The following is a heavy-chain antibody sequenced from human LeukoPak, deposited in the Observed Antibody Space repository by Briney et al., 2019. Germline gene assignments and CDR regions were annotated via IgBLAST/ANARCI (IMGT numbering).Heavy chain of an antibody. V-gene: IGHV4-34*01. CDR2: INHSGST. CDR1: GGSFSGYY. D-gene: IGHD3-10*01. J-gene: IGHJ5*02. CDR3: AREHRGYYYGSGSYLFAPSRHNWFDP. Sequence: SETLSLTCAVYGGSFSGYYWSWIRQPPGKGLEWIGEINHSGSTNYNPSLKSRVTISVDTSKNQFSLKLSSVTAADTAVYYCAREHRGYYYGSGSYLFAPSRHNWFDPWGQGTLVTVSS.